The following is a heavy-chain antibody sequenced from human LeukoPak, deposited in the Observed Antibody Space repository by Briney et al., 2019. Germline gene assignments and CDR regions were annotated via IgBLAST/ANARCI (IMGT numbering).Heavy chain of an antibody. CDR3: AKDIGYYYYYGMDV. CDR2: ISWNSGSI. D-gene: IGHD3-10*01. CDR1: GFTFDDYA. J-gene: IGHJ6*02. Sequence: AGGSLRLSCAASGFTFDDYAMHWVRQAPGKGLEWVSGISWNSGSIGYADSVKGRFTISRDNAKISLYLQMNSLRAEDTALYYCAKDIGYYYYYGMDVWGQGTTVTVSS. V-gene: IGHV3-9*01.